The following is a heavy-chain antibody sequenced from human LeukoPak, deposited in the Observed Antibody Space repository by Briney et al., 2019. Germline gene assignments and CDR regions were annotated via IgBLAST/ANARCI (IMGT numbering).Heavy chain of an antibody. CDR3: ARGSAAARPGDVWRFDP. CDR2: VYTSGST. D-gene: IGHD6-6*01. V-gene: IGHV4-4*07. Sequence: SENLSLTCTVSSGSISNYYWSWIRQPAGKGLEWIGRVYTSGSTKYNPSLESRVIMSVDTSKNQFTLRLSSVTAADTAVYYCARGSAAARPGDVWRFDPGGQGTLVIVSP. CDR1: SGSISNYY. J-gene: IGHJ5*02.